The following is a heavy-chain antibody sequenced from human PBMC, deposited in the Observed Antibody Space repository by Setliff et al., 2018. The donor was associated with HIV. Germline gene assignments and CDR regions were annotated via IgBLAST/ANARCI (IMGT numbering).Heavy chain of an antibody. J-gene: IGHJ3*02. CDR2: IYYSGGT. V-gene: IGHV4-31*01. CDR1: GGSISSGGYY. CDR3: ARSPLNYYDNSDAFDI. Sequence: SETLSLTCTVSGGSISSGGYYWSWIRQLPGKGLECIGYIYYSGGTYYTPSLKSLVTISVDTSKNQFSLKLSSVTAADTAVYYCARSPLNYYDNSDAFDIWGQGTMVTVSS. D-gene: IGHD3-22*01.